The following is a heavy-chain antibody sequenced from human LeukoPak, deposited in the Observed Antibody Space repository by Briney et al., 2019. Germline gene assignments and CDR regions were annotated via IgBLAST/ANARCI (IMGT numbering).Heavy chain of an antibody. J-gene: IGHJ4*02. V-gene: IGHV3-53*05. CDR3: AAAYDFWSGLHY. Sequence: GGSLRLSCAASGFTVSSNYMSWVRQAPGKGLEWVSVIYSGGSTYYADSVKGRFTISRDNAKNSLYLQMNSLRAEDMALYYCAAAYDFWSGLHYWGQGTLVTVSS. CDR2: IYSGGST. D-gene: IGHD3-3*01. CDR1: GFTVSSNY.